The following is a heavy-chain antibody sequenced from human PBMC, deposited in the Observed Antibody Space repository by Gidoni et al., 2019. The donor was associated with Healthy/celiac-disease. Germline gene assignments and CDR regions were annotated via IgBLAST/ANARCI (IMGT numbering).Heavy chain of an antibody. D-gene: IGHD6-6*01. CDR3: ATAGRKYSSSSNGMDV. J-gene: IGHJ6*02. V-gene: IGHV1-24*01. Sequence: QVQLVQSGAEVKKPGASVKVSCKVSGYTLPELSMHWVRQAPGKGLEWMGGFDPEDGETIYSQKFQGRVTMTEDTSTDTAYMGLSSLRSEDTAVYYCATAGRKYSSSSNGMDVWGQGTTVTVSS. CDR1: GYTLPELS. CDR2: FDPEDGET.